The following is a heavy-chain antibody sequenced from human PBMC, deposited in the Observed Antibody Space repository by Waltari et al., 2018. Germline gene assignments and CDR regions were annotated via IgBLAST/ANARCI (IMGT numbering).Heavy chain of an antibody. J-gene: IGHJ5*02. V-gene: IGHV4-31*01. CDR3: ARGPEEDFGELFGGFDA. D-gene: IGHD3-10*01. Sequence: QVHLQESGPGLVKPSQTLSLTCSVPGGSISSGGYYWSCIRQHPGRGLEWIGYIFYSGSTYYNPALTSVVTISRDTSKNQFSLRLSSGTAAYTAVYYWARGPEEDFGELFGGFDAWGQGTLVTVSS. CDR1: GGSISSGGYY. CDR2: IFYSGST.